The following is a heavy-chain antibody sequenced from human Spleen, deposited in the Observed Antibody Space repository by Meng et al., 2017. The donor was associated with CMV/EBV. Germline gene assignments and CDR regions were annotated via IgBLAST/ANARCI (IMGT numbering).Heavy chain of an antibody. D-gene: IGHD2-2*01. V-gene: IGHV3-30-3*01. CDR2: ISYDGTNK. Sequence: GESLKISCAASGFTLSTHAMHWVRQAPGKGLEWAALISYDGTNKYYADSVRGRFTISRDNSRNTLYLQGNDLRADDTAVYYCARDPGGYCSSTSCYLPTDTWGQGTLVTVSS. CDR3: ARDPGGYCSSTSCYLPTDT. J-gene: IGHJ5*02. CDR1: GFTLSTHA.